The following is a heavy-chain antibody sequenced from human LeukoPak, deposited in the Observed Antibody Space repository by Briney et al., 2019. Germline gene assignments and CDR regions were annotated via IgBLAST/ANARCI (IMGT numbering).Heavy chain of an antibody. CDR3: ASRTADYGSGSHYGY. CDR2: IIPFSGTA. Sequence: SVKVSCKASGGAFKNYAISWIRQAPGQGLEWMGGIIPFSGTANYAQKFQGRVTITTDESTSTDYMELSNLRSDDTAVYYCASRTADYGSGSHYGYWGQGTLVTVSS. V-gene: IGHV1-69*05. J-gene: IGHJ4*02. D-gene: IGHD3-10*01. CDR1: GGAFKNYA.